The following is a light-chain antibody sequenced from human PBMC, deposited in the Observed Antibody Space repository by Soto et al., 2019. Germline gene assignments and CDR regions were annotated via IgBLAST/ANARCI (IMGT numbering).Light chain of an antibody. CDR3: QQYNSWPPIT. V-gene: IGKV3-15*01. Sequence: DIVMTQSPATLSVSPGERATLSCRASQSVSSNLAWYQQKPGQAPRLLIYGASTMDTDIPARFGGSGSGTDFTLTISSLQSEDFAVYYCQQYNSWPPITFGEGTRLEMK. CDR2: GAS. CDR1: QSVSSN. J-gene: IGKJ5*01.